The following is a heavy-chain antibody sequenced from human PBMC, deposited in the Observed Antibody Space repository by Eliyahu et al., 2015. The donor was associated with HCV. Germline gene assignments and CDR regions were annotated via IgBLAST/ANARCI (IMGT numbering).Heavy chain of an antibody. V-gene: IGHV3-48*01. CDR1: GFIFSSYS. CDR2: ISTSSTTI. J-gene: IGHJ2*01. CDR3: ATNWYFDL. Sequence: EVQLVESGGGLVQPGGSLXLSCAASGFIFSSYSMNWVRQAPGKGLEWVSYISTSSTTIYYADSVKGRFTISRDNAKNSLYLQMNSLRVEDTAVYYCATNWYFDLWGRGTLVTVSS.